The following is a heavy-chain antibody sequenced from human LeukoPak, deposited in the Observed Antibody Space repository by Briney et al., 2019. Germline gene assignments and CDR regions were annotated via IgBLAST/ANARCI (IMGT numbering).Heavy chain of an antibody. D-gene: IGHD3-10*01. CDR2: ISSSSSYI. CDR1: GFPFSSYS. J-gene: IGHJ4*02. CDR3: ARDRVRGVFDY. Sequence: PGGAPRLSCAASGFPFSSYSMNWGRPAPGEGLGWVSSISSSSSYIYYADSVKGRFTISRDNAKNSLYLQMNSLRAEDTAVYYCARDRVRGVFDYWGQGTLVTVSS. V-gene: IGHV3-21*01.